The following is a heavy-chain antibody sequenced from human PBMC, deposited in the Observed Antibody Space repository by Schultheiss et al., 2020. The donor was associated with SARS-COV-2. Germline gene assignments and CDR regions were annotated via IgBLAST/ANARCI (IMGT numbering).Heavy chain of an antibody. D-gene: IGHD2-2*01. CDR3: ARDDWAFSSSPPEGMDV. CDR1: GFTFSSYG. V-gene: IGHV3-NL1*01. J-gene: IGHJ6*02. CDR2: IYSGGST. Sequence: GGSLRLSCAASGFTFSSYGMHWVRQAPGKGLEWVSVIYSGGSTYYADSVKGRFTISRDNSKNTLYLQMNSLRVEDTAVYYCARDDWAFSSSPPEGMDVWGQGTTVTVSS.